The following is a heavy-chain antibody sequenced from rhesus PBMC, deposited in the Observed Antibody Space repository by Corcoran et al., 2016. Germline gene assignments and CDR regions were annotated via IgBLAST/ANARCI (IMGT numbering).Heavy chain of an antibody. CDR2: ISGSSGST. CDR1: GCSFSFYW. CDR3: ARVGITIVVVTSYYFDY. Sequence: QVQLQESGPGLVKPSETLSLTCAVSGCSFSFYWWGWIRQPPGTGMGWIGSISGSSGSTEYNPSLKSRATISRDTSKNQFSLKLSSVTAADTAVYYCARVGITIVVVTSYYFDYWGQGVLVTVSS. V-gene: IGHV4-160*01. D-gene: IGHD3-16*01. J-gene: IGHJ4*01.